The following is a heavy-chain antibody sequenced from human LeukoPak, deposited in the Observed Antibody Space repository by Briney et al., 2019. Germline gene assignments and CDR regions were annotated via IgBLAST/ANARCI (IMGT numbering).Heavy chain of an antibody. CDR3: ARGYSSGWYDY. CDR2: IYYSGST. Sequence: SETPSLTCTVSGGSVSGFFWSWVRQPPGKGLEWIGYIYYSGSTNYNPSLKSRVTISVDTSKNQFSLKLSSVTAADTAVYYCARGYSSGWYDYWGQGTLVTVSS. CDR1: GGSVSGFF. D-gene: IGHD6-19*01. V-gene: IGHV4-59*02. J-gene: IGHJ4*02.